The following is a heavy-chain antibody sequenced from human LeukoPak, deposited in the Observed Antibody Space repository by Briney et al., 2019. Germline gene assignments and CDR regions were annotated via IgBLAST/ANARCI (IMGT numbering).Heavy chain of an antibody. D-gene: IGHD4-17*01. Sequence: GASVKVSCKASGYTFTGYYMHWVRQAPGQGLEWMGWINPNSGGTNYAQKFQGRVTMTRDTSISTAYMELSRLRSDDTAVYYCARGGVNGDSTETPNWFDPWGQGTLVTVSS. J-gene: IGHJ5*02. V-gene: IGHV1-2*02. CDR3: ARGGVNGDSTETPNWFDP. CDR2: INPNSGGT. CDR1: GYTFTGYY.